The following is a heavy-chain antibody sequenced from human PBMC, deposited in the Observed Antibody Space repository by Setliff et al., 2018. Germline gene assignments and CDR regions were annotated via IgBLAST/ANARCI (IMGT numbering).Heavy chain of an antibody. CDR1: GGSISSSSYY. J-gene: IGHJ4*02. CDR2: IYYSGST. V-gene: IGHV4-39*07. D-gene: IGHD3-3*01. Sequence: ETLSLTCTVSGGSISSSSYYWGWIRQPPGKGLEWIGSIYYSGSTYYNPSLKSRVTISVDTSKNQFSLKLSSVTAADTAVYYCARRATYYNFWSGYYDYWGQGTLVTVSS. CDR3: ARRATYYNFWSGYYDY.